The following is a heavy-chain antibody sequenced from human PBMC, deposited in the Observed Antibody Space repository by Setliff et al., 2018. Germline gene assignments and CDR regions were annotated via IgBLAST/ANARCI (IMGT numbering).Heavy chain of an antibody. J-gene: IGHJ3*02. D-gene: IGHD3-22*01. CDR3: ARQDGRITMIVVVMQAFDI. V-gene: IGHV1-46*01. Sequence: ASVKVSCKASGYIFTSYYMHWVRQAPGQGLEWMGIINPSGGSTSYAQKFQGRVTMTRDTSTSTVYMKLSSLRSADTAVYYCARQDGRITMIVVVMQAFDIWGQGTMVTVSS. CDR1: GYIFTSYY. CDR2: INPSGGST.